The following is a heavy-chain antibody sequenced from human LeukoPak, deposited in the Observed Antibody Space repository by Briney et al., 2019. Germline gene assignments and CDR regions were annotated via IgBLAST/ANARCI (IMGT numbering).Heavy chain of an antibody. D-gene: IGHD1-26*01. Sequence: GGSLRLSCAASGFTFRNYLMNWVRQAPGKGLEWVSAISGSGGSTYYADSVKGRFTISRDNSKNTLYLQMNSLRAEDTAVYYCAKVGIVGATDSFAYWGQGTLVTVSS. J-gene: IGHJ4*02. V-gene: IGHV3-23*01. CDR2: ISGSGGST. CDR1: GFTFRNYL. CDR3: AKVGIVGATDSFAY.